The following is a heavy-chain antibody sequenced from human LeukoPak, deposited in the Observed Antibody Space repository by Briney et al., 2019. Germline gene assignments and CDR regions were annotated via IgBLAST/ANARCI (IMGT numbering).Heavy chain of an antibody. CDR1: GFTFSSYG. CDR3: AKTSRVNSAYDSPFDH. D-gene: IGHD5-12*01. CDR2: VLVSVSDT. V-gene: IGHV3-23*01. Sequence: PGRSLRLAWAAAGFTFSSYGMHSVSQAPGKGREWVAAVLVSVSDTYYADSVQGRFTISRDHSKNTVYLQMNSLRAGDTAIYYCAKTSRVNSAYDSPFDHSGQGTLVTVSS. J-gene: IGHJ4*02.